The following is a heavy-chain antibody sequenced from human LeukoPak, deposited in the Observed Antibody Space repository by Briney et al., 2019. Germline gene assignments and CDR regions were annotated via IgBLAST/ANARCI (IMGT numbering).Heavy chain of an antibody. D-gene: IGHD3-10*01. V-gene: IGHV4-4*07. CDR3: AREEDYYGSGSYCLLDP. CDR2: IYTSGST. J-gene: IGHJ5*02. Sequence: SGTLSLTCTVSGGSISSYYWSWIRQPAGKGLEWIGRIYTSGSTNYNPSLKSRVTMSVDTSKNQFSLKLSSVTAADTAVYYCAREEDYYGSGSYCLLDPWGQGTLVTVSS. CDR1: GGSISSYY.